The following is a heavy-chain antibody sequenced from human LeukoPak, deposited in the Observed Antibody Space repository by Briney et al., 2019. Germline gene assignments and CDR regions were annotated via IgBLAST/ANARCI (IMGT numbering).Heavy chain of an antibody. CDR3: VRLSWELGDGGVT. Sequence: GGSLRLSCAASGFTFSSYWMHWVRQAPGKGLVWISRTNSDGSSTSYADSVKGRFTISRDNAKNTLYLQMNSLRAEDTALYYCVRLSWELGDGGVTWGQGTLVTVSS. J-gene: IGHJ5*02. CDR1: GFTFSSYW. CDR2: TNSDGSST. V-gene: IGHV3-74*01. D-gene: IGHD1-26*01.